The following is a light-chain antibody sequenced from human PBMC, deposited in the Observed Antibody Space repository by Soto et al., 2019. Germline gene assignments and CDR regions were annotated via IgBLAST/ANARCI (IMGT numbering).Light chain of an antibody. Sequence: VVMTQSPATLSVSPGERATLSCRASQTVSRNLAWYQQRPGQAPRLLISGASTGATGIPARFSGSGSGTEFTLTTNSLQSEDSAVYYCQQYHTWPVTFGGGTKVDIK. CDR1: QTVSRN. CDR3: QQYHTWPVT. J-gene: IGKJ4*01. CDR2: GAS. V-gene: IGKV3-15*01.